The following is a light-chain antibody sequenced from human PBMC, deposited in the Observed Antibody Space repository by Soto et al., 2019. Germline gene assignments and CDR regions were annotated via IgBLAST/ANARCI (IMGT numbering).Light chain of an antibody. J-gene: IGLJ1*01. CDR3: CSYAGSYTYV. V-gene: IGLV2-11*01. CDR1: SSDVGGYNY. Sequence: QSVLTHPRSVSGSPGQSVTISCTGTSSDVGGYNYVSWYQQHPGKAPKLMIYDVSKRPSGVPDRFSGSKSGNTASLTISGLQAEDEADYYCCSYAGSYTYVFGTGTKGTV. CDR2: DVS.